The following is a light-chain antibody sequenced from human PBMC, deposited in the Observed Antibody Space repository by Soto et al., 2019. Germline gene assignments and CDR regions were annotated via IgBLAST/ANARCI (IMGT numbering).Light chain of an antibody. CDR3: RSFPSSHTWV. Sequence: QSALTQPPSASGSPGQSVTISCTGTSSDVGAYNYVSWYQQHAGKAPKLVIYEVTKRPSGVPDRFSGSKSANTASLTVSGLQAEDEADYYCRSFPSSHTWVFGGGTKLTVL. V-gene: IGLV2-8*01. CDR1: SSDVGAYNY. CDR2: EVT. J-gene: IGLJ3*02.